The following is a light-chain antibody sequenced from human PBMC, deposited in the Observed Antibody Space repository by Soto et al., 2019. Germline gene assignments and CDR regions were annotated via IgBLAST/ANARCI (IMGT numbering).Light chain of an antibody. CDR3: QVWDSSSERYV. CDR2: DDS. V-gene: IGLV3-21*02. J-gene: IGLJ1*01. CDR1: NTGNKN. Sequence: SYELTQPPSVSVAPGQTARISCGGINTGNKNVNWLQQKAGQAPVLVVYDDSDRPAGITERFSGSNSGNTATLTITRVEAGDEADYYCQVWDSSSERYVFGGGTKLTVL.